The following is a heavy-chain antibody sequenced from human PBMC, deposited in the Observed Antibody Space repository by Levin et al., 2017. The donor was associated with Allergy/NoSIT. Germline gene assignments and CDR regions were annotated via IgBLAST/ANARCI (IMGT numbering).Heavy chain of an antibody. CDR3: AKAHLGYSYGYGLDY. CDR2: ISWDGGST. V-gene: IGHV3-43D*03. CDR1: GFTFDDYA. Sequence: AASVKVSCAASGFTFDDYAMHWVRQAPGKGLEWVSLISWDGGSTYYADSVKGRFTISRDNSKNSLYLQMNSLRAEDTALYYCAKAHLGYSYGYGLDYWGQGTLVTVSS. D-gene: IGHD5-18*01. J-gene: IGHJ4*02.